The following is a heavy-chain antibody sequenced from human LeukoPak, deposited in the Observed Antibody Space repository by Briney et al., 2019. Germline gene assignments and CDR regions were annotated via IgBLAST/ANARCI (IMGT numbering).Heavy chain of an antibody. CDR3: ARAEVVVVPAAMPTFGFDY. Sequence: SETLSLTCTVSGGSISSSSYYWGWIRQPPGKGLEWIGSIYYSGSTYYNPSLKSRVTISVDTSKNQFSLKLSSVTAADTAVYYCARAEVVVVPAAMPTFGFDYWGQGTLVTVSS. J-gene: IGHJ4*02. CDR2: IYYSGST. V-gene: IGHV4-39*07. CDR1: GGSISSSSYY. D-gene: IGHD2-2*01.